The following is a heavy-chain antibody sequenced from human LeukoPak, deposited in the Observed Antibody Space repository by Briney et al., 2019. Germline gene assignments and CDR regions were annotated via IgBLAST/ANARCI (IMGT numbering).Heavy chain of an antibody. Sequence: GESLKISCKGSGYSFTSYWIAWVRQMPGKGLEWTGVIYPGDSDTRYSPSFQGQVTISADKSISTAYLQWSSLKASDTAMYYCARQMLEWGKNYYMDVWGKGTTVTVSS. CDR1: GYSFTSYW. CDR2: IYPGDSDT. V-gene: IGHV5-51*01. D-gene: IGHD3-16*01. CDR3: ARQMLEWGKNYYMDV. J-gene: IGHJ6*03.